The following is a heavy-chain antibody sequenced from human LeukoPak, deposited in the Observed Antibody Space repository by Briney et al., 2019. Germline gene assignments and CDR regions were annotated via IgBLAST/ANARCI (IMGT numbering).Heavy chain of an antibody. J-gene: IGHJ4*02. V-gene: IGHV4-59*08. D-gene: IGHD6-25*01. CDR3: ARGGSGTWFVDY. CDR2: IYYTGNT. Sequence: PSETLSLTCTVSGGSIRSYYWSWIRQPPGKGLEWIGYIYYTGNTNYNPSLKSRVTISVDTSKNQFSLKLSSVTAADTAVYYCARGGSGTWFVDYWGQGTLVTVS. CDR1: GGSIRSYY.